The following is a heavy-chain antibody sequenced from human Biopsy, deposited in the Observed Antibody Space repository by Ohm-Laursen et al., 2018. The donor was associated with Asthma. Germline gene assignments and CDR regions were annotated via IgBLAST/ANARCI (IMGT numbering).Heavy chain of an antibody. V-gene: IGHV3-30*03. D-gene: IGHD3-3*01. J-gene: IGHJ4*01. CDR3: ASQSSGPDFWSGYYYFDY. CDR1: GFTFSSYG. CDR2: ISYDGSNK. Sequence: SLRLSCAASGFTFSSYGMHWVRQAPGKGLEWVAVISYDGSNKYYADSVKGRFTISRDNSKNTLYLQMNSLRAEDTAVYYCASQSSGPDFWSGYYYFDYWGHGTLVTVSS.